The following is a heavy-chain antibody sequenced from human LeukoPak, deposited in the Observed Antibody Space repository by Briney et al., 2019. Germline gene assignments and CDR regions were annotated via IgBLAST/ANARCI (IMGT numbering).Heavy chain of an antibody. J-gene: IGHJ6*03. CDR3: TSQNYYYYYMDV. V-gene: IGHV3-49*04. CDR1: GFTFGDYA. Sequence: PGGSLRLSCTASGFTFGDYAMSWVRQAPGKGLEWVSFIRSKAYGGTTEYAASVKGRFTISRDDSKSIAYLQMNSLKTEDTAVYYCTSQNYYYYYMDVWGKGTTVTVSS. CDR2: IRSKAYGGTT.